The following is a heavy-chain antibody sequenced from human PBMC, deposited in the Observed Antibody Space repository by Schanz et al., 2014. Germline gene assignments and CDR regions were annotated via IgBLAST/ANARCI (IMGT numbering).Heavy chain of an antibody. D-gene: IGHD3-9*01. CDR1: GFTLSSYA. CDR3: AIDAADFYDILTEEDY. CDR2: ISYDGSNK. V-gene: IGHV3-30-3*01. J-gene: IGHJ4*02. Sequence: QVQLVESGGGVVQPGRSLRLSCAAYGFTLSSYAMHWVRQAPGKGLEWVAVISYDGSNKYYADSVKGRFTISRDNSKNTLYLQMNTLRAEDTAVYYCAIDAADFYDILTEEDYWGQGTLVTVSS.